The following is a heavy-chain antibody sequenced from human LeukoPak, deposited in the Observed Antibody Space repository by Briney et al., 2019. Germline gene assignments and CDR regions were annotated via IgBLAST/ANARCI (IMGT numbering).Heavy chain of an antibody. CDR3: ARVVVVTAAREAYYYYYYMDV. Sequence: PSETLSLTCAVYGGSFSGYYWGWIRQPPGKGLEWIGRIYTSGSSSYNPSLKSRVTMSVDTSKNQFSLKLSSVTAADTAVYYCARVVVVTAAREAYYYYYYMDVWGKGTTVTISS. V-gene: IGHV4-59*10. D-gene: IGHD2-21*02. CDR2: IYTSGSS. CDR1: GGSFSGYY. J-gene: IGHJ6*03.